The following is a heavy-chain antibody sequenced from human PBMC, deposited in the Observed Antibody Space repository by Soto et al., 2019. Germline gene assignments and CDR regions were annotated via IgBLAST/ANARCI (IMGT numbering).Heavy chain of an antibody. CDR2: VSHDGRNT. V-gene: IGHV3-30*18. CDR1: GFTFSDYA. J-gene: IGHJ4*02. CDR3: AKGGRQWLVTSDFPC. Sequence: VQLVESGGGVVQPGRSLRLSCAASGFTFSDYAMHWVRQAPGKGLEWVAVVSHDGRNTHYADSVKGRLTISRDSSXXTVSLEMTSLRAEDPAVYYCAKGGRQWLVTSDFPCWGQGALVTVSS. D-gene: IGHD6-19*01.